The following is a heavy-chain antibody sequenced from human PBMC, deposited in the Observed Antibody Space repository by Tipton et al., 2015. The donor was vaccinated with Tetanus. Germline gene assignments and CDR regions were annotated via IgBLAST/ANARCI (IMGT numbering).Heavy chain of an antibody. D-gene: IGHD3-16*01. CDR3: ARGAGPAGGGSFDY. J-gene: IGHJ4*02. V-gene: IGHV3-53*01. CDR1: GFIVSSHY. Sequence: QLVQSGGGLIQPGGSLRLSCVASGFIVSSHYMSWVRLAPGKGLEWVAAITGSGVGTYYSDSVKGRFTVSRDNSRNTLYLQLNSLRGEDTAVYYCARGAGPAGGGSFDYWGQGTLVTVAS. CDR2: ITGSGVGT.